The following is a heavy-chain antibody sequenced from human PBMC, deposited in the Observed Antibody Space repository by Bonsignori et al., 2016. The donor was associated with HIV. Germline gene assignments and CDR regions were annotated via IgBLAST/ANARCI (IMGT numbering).Heavy chain of an antibody. J-gene: IGHJ4*02. Sequence: QVQLQESGPGLVKPSETLSLTCAVSGFSISSGYYWGWIRQPPGKGLEWIGNIHHSGSTYYSSSLKSRVTISVDTSKNQFSLRLTSVTAADTAVYFCARDAVGATAFDYWGQGTLVTV. CDR3: ARDAVGATAFDY. CDR1: GFSISSGYY. CDR2: IHHSGST. V-gene: IGHV4-38-2*02. D-gene: IGHD1-26*01.